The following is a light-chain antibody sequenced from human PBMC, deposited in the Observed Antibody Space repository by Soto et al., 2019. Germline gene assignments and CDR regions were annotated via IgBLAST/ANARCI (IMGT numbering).Light chain of an antibody. J-gene: IGLJ3*02. Sequence: QSALNQPASVSGSLGQSITISCTGTSSDVGGYNYVSWYQQHPGKVPKLLICEVTNRPSGVSNRFSGSKSGNTASLTISGLQAEDEADYYCSSYTSTSQGVFGGGTKLTVL. CDR2: EVT. V-gene: IGLV2-14*01. CDR3: SSYTSTSQGV. CDR1: SSDVGGYNY.